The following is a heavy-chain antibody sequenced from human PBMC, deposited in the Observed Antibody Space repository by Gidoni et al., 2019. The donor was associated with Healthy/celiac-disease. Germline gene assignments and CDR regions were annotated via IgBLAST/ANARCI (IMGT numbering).Heavy chain of an antibody. CDR2: IYYSGST. V-gene: IGHV4-39*01. D-gene: IGHD1-26*01. J-gene: IGHJ4*02. CDR3: ARQVGAVYFDY. Sequence: QLQLQAADAGVQTPAKTLSLCCAVAGASISSSSYYWGWSRPPPGKGLECIGSIYYSGSTYNHPSLKSRFTISVDTSKHQFLLKMSSVTAADTAVYYCARQVGAVYFDYWGQGTLVTVSS. CDR1: GASISSSSYY.